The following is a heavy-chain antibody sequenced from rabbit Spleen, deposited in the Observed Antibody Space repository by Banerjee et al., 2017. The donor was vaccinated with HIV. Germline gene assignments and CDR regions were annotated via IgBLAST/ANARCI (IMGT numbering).Heavy chain of an antibody. CDR2: IDPVFGVA. CDR3: ARDGVGGSYFDL. Sequence: QLEESAGGLVQPGGSLKLSCKASGFTLSRYYMNWVRQAPGKGLEWIGYIDPVFGVAYYANWVNGRFSISRENAQNTVFLQMTSLTAADTATYFCARDGVGGSYFDLWGPGTLVTVS. J-gene: IGHJ4*01. D-gene: IGHD8-1*01. V-gene: IGHV1S7*01. CDR1: GFTLSRYY.